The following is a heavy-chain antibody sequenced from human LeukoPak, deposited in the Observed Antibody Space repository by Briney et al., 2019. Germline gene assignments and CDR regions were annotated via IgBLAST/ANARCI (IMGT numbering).Heavy chain of an antibody. J-gene: IGHJ6*03. CDR3: ARSTVTKEHCYMDV. Sequence: GGSLRLSCAASGFTFDDYGMSWVRQAPGKGLEWVSGINWNGGSTGYADSVKGRFTISRDNAKNSLYLQMNSLRAEDTALYYCARSTVTKEHCYMDVWGKGTTVTVSS. CDR2: INWNGGST. V-gene: IGHV3-20*04. D-gene: IGHD4-17*01. CDR1: GFTFDDYG.